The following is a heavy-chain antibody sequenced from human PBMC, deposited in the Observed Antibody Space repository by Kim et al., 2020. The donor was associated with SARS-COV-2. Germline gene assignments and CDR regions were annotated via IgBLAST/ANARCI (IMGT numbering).Heavy chain of an antibody. V-gene: IGHV3-48*04. D-gene: IGHD3-10*01. J-gene: IGHJ4*02. CDR1: GFTFSTYS. CDR2: ISSSSSTI. CDR3: ATGRYARFDY. Sequence: GGSLRLSCAASGFTFSTYSMNWVRQAPGKGLEWVSYISSSSSTIYYADSVRGRFTISRDNAKNSLYLQLNSLRVEDTAVYYCATGRYARFDYWGQGTLVT.